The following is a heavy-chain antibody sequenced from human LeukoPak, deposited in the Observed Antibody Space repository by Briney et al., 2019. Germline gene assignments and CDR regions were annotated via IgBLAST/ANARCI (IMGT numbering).Heavy chain of an antibody. D-gene: IGHD6-13*01. CDR2: ITFNSETI. J-gene: IGHJ5*02. V-gene: IGHV3-48*04. Sequence: PGGSLRLSCVTSGFTFRSYSMNWVRQAPGEGLEWLSYITFNSETIYYADSVKGRFTISRDNAINSLYLQMNSLRAEDTAVYYCARRGVSSSTGWFDPWGQGTLVTVSS. CDR3: ARRGVSSSTGWFDP. CDR1: GFTFRSYS.